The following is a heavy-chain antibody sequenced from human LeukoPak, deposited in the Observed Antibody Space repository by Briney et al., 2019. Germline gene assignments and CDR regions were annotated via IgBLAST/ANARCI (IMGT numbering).Heavy chain of an antibody. D-gene: IGHD6-13*01. Sequence: GGSLRLSCAASGFTFSSYSMNWVRQAPGKGLEWVSYISSSSTIYYADSVKGRFTISRDNAKNSLYLQMNSLRAEDTAVYYCARDLIAAAGTGVVDYWGQGTLVTVSS. CDR3: ARDLIAAAGTGVVDY. CDR1: GFTFSSYS. V-gene: IGHV3-48*01. J-gene: IGHJ4*02. CDR2: ISSSSTI.